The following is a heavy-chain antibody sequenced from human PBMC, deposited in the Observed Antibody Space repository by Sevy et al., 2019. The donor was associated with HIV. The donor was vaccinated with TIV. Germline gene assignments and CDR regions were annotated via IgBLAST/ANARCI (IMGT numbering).Heavy chain of an antibody. D-gene: IGHD3-22*01. CDR3: ARGLENYYDSSGYALRGYYFDY. J-gene: IGHJ4*02. V-gene: IGHV4-34*01. CDR1: GGSFSGYY. Sequence: SETLSLTCAVYGGSFSGYYWSWIRQPPGKGLEWIGEINHSGSTNYNPSLKSRVTISVDTSKNQFSLKLSSVTAAETAVYYCARGLENYYDSSGYALRGYYFDYWGQGTLVTVSS. CDR2: INHSGST.